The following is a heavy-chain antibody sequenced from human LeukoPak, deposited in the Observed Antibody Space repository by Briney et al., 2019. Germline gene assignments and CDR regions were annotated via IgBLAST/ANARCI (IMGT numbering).Heavy chain of an antibody. CDR1: GVSISTGSYY. CDR3: ARGEYDSSAYWGYYFEN. J-gene: IGHJ4*02. CDR2: IYSSGST. V-gene: IGHV4-61*02. Sequence: SETLSLTCTVSGVSISTGSYYWSWIRQPAGKGLEWIGRIYSSGSTNYSPSFKSRVTISVDTSKNQFSLNLSSVTAADTAVYYCARGEYDSSAYWGYYFENWGQGNPVTVSS. D-gene: IGHD3-22*01.